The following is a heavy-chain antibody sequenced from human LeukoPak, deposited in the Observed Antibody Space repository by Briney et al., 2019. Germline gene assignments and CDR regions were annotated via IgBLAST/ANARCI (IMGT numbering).Heavy chain of an antibody. CDR2: INHSGST. V-gene: IGHV4-34*01. J-gene: IGHJ3*02. Sequence: SETLSLTCAVYGGSFSGYYWSWIRQPPGKGLEWIGEINHSGSTNYNPSLKSRVTISVDTSKNQFSLKLSSVTAADTAVYYCARDKSRTYGSADAFDIWGQGTLVTVSS. CDR3: ARDKSRTYGSADAFDI. D-gene: IGHD3-10*01. CDR1: GGSFSGYY.